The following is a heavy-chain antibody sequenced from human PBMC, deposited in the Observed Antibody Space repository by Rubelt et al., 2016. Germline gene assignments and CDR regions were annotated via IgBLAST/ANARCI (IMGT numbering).Heavy chain of an antibody. V-gene: IGHV1-18*01. CDR2: ISAYNGNT. CDR1: GYTFTSYG. Sequence: QVQLVQSGAEVKKPGASVKVSCKASGYTFTSYGISWVRQAPGQGLEWMGWISAYNGNTNYAQKLQGRVTMTTDTSTSTAYMGLRSLRSYDTAVYYCARDPLPVRGVIMTPTHWGQGTLVTVSS. D-gene: IGHD3-10*01. CDR3: ARDPLPVRGVIMTPTH. J-gene: IGHJ4*02.